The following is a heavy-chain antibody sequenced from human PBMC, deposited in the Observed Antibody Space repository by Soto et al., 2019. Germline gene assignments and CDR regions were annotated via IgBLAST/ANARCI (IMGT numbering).Heavy chain of an antibody. CDR1: GGSISGYY. CDR3: ARGHYYESTGFHGYFFDY. J-gene: IGHJ4*02. Sequence: ASETLSLTCTASGGSISGYYWNWIRQPPGKGLEWIGYIYYSGSTNYNPSLESRVTMSVDTSKNQLSLKLSSVTAADTAAYYCARGHYYESTGFHGYFFDYWGQGSLVTVSS. CDR2: IYYSGST. V-gene: IGHV4-59*01. D-gene: IGHD3-22*01.